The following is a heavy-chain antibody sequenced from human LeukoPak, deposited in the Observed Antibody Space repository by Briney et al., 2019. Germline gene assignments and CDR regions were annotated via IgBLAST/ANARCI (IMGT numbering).Heavy chain of an antibody. Sequence: GGSLRLSCAASGFTFSSYSMNWVRQAPGKGLEWVSSISSSSSYIYYADSVKGRFTISRDNAKNSLYLQMNSLRAEDTAVYYCARSIPYGTTWYGRSDYWGQGTLVTVSS. CDR1: GFTFSSYS. CDR3: ARSIPYGTTWYGRSDY. D-gene: IGHD6-13*01. V-gene: IGHV3-21*01. CDR2: ISSSSSYI. J-gene: IGHJ4*02.